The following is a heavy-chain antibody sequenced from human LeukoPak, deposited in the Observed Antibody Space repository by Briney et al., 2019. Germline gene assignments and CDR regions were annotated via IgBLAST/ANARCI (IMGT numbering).Heavy chain of an antibody. CDR3: AKDYCSSTSCRLSPNWFDP. J-gene: IGHJ5*02. CDR1: GFTFDDYA. Sequence: GGSLRLSCAASGFTFDDYAMPWVRQAPGKGLEWVSGISWNSGSIGYADSVKGRFTISRDNSKNTLYLQMNSLRAEDTAVYYCAKDYCSSTSCRLSPNWFDPWGQGTLVTVSS. V-gene: IGHV3-9*01. CDR2: ISWNSGSI. D-gene: IGHD2-2*01.